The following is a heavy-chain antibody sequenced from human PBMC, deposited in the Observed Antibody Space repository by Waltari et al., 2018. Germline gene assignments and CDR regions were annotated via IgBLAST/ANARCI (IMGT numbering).Heavy chain of an antibody. CDR1: GYSISSGYY. Sequence: QVQLQESGPGLVKPSETLSLTCAVSGYSISSGYYWGWIRQPPGKGLEWIGSIYHSGSTYYNPSLKSRVTISVDTSKTQFSLKLSSVTAADTAVYYCYGSGSYRSFDYWGQGTLVTVSS. CDR2: IYHSGST. J-gene: IGHJ4*02. V-gene: IGHV4-38-2*01. CDR3: YGSGSYRSFDY. D-gene: IGHD3-10*01.